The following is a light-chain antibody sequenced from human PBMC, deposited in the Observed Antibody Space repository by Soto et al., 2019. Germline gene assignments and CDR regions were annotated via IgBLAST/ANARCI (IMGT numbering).Light chain of an antibody. V-gene: IGKV3-20*01. CDR1: QSVSSSY. Sequence: EIVLTQSPGTLSLSPGERATLSCRASQSVSSSYLAWYQQKPGQAPRLLIYGASSRATGIPDRFRGSGSGTVFTLTISRLEPEDFAVYYCQQYGSSPGYTFGQGTKLEIK. CDR2: GAS. CDR3: QQYGSSPGYT. J-gene: IGKJ2*01.